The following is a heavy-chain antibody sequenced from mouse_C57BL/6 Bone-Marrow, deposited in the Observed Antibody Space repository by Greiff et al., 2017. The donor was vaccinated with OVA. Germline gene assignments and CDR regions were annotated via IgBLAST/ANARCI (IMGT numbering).Heavy chain of an antibody. D-gene: IGHD2-5*01. J-gene: IGHJ3*01. CDR3: ARGYYSNSSWFAY. CDR2: IWWDDDK. Sequence: QVTLKESGPGILQPSQTLSLTCSFSGFSLSTFGMGVGWIRQPSGKGLEWLARIWWDDDKYSNPALKSRLTLSKDTSKNQVFLKIANVDTADTATYDCARGYYSNSSWFAYWGQGTLVTVSA. V-gene: IGHV8-8*01. CDR1: GFSLSTFGMG.